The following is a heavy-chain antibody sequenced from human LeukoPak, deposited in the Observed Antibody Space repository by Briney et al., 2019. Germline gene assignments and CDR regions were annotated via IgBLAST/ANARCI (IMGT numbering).Heavy chain of an antibody. CDR3: ARAPPIYCSSTSCYTSQFDY. Sequence: ASVKVSCKASGYTFTGYYMHWVRQAPGQGLEWMGWINPNSGGTTYAQKFQGRVTMTRDTSISTTYLEVSRLRSDDTAVYYCARAPPIYCSSTSCYTSQFDYWGQGTLVTVSS. V-gene: IGHV1-2*02. D-gene: IGHD2-2*02. CDR2: INPNSGGT. J-gene: IGHJ4*02. CDR1: GYTFTGYY.